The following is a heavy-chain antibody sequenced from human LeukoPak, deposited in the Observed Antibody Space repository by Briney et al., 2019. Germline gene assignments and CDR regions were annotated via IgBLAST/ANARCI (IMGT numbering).Heavy chain of an antibody. CDR3: ARVSVVVIADPPEYYFDY. Sequence: SETLSLTCTVSGGSINSYYWSWIRQPAGKGLEWIGRIYTSGSTNYNPSLKSRVTMSVDTSKNQFSLKLSSVTAADTAVYYCARVSVVVIADPPEYYFDYWGQGTLVTVSS. V-gene: IGHV4-4*07. D-gene: IGHD2-21*01. J-gene: IGHJ4*02. CDR1: GGSINSYY. CDR2: IYTSGST.